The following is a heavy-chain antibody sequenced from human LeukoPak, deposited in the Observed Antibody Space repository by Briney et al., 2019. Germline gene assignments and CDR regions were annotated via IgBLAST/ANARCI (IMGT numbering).Heavy chain of an antibody. CDR1: GFTFSSYA. V-gene: IGHV3-23*01. D-gene: IGHD2-21*02. Sequence: GGSLRLSCTASGFTFSSYAMSWVRQAPGKGLEWVSAISGSGGSTYYADSVKGRFTISRDNSKNTLYLQMNSLRAEDTTVYYCAGVVTAIPNWFDPWGQGTLVTVSS. CDR3: AGVVTAIPNWFDP. J-gene: IGHJ5*02. CDR2: ISGSGGST.